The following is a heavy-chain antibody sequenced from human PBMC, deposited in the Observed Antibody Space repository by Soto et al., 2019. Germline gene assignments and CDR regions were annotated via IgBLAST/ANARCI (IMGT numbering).Heavy chain of an antibody. CDR1: GFSLSTSGVG. J-gene: IGHJ4*02. CDR3: PHGAGLQGHWDGGYSDY. D-gene: IGHD1-1*01. V-gene: IGHV2-5*02. Sequence: QITLKESGPTRVKPTQTLTLTCVFSGFSLSTSGVGVGWIRQPPGKALEWLAFIYWDDDNRYSPSLKSRLSVTKDTSPTQGALTLSNRYTCDTSSYFSPHGAGLQGHWDGGYSDYCGQGALVT. CDR2: IYWDDDN.